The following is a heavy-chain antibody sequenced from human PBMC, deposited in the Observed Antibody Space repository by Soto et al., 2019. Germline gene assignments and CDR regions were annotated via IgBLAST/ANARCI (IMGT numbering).Heavy chain of an antibody. CDR1: GGSVSSGTYY. J-gene: IGHJ4*02. CDR3: ARDPGLYCTSSTCLRLGYFDY. CDR2: IYYSGST. V-gene: IGHV4-61*01. D-gene: IGHD2-2*01. Sequence: SETLSLTCSVSGGSVSSGTYYWSWIRQPPGKGLEWIGYIYYSGSTNYNPSLKSRVTMSLDTSKNQFSLKLSSVTAADTAVYYCARDPGLYCTSSTCLRLGYFDYWGQGTLVTVSS.